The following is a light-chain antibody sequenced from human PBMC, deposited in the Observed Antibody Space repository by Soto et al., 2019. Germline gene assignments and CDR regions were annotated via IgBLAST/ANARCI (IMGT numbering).Light chain of an antibody. Sequence: EIVLKTAPATLSLSPGGRATLFFRARQRVSSYLAWYQQKPGQAPRLLIYDASNRATGIPARFSGSGSGTDFTLTISSLEPEDFAVYYCQQCSNWLITFGQGTRLEIK. CDR1: QRVSSY. J-gene: IGKJ5*01. CDR3: QQCSNWLIT. V-gene: IGKV3-11*01. CDR2: DAS.